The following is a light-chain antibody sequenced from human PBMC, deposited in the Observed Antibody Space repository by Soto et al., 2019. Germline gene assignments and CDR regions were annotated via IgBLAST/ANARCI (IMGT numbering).Light chain of an antibody. V-gene: IGKV1-9*01. CDR3: QYINSFPLS. CDR2: LAS. J-gene: IGKJ4*01. CDR1: QGISSY. Sequence: IQLTQSPSSLSASVGDRVTITCRASQGISSYLAWYQQKPGKAPKLLIYLASTLPSGVPSSFIGSGSGTDFSLTISSLQPEDVATYYCQYINSFPLSFGGGTKVEIK.